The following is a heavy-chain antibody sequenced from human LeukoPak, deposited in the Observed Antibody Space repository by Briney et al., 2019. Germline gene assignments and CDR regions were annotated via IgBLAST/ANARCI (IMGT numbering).Heavy chain of an antibody. J-gene: IGHJ3*02. CDR1: GGSISSYY. Sequence: ETLSLTCTVSGGSISSYYMNWVRQAPGKGLEWVSVMYSGGSTYYADSVKGRFTISRDNSKNMLYLQMNSLRAEDTAVYYCARDKAGAGFGDAFDIWGQGTMVTVSS. D-gene: IGHD3-10*01. CDR2: MYSGGST. V-gene: IGHV3-66*01. CDR3: ARDKAGAGFGDAFDI.